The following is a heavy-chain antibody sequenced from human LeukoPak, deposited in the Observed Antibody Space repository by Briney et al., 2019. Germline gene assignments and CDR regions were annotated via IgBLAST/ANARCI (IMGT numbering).Heavy chain of an antibody. CDR1: GYSISSGYY. J-gene: IGHJ4*02. CDR3: ASRIAASPLDY. CDR2: IYHSGSA. Sequence: SETLSLTCAVSGYSISSGYYWGWIRQPPGKGLEWIGSIYHSGSAYYNPSLKSRVTISVDTSKNQFSLKLSSVTAVDTAVYYCASRIAASPLDYWGQGTLVTVSS. D-gene: IGHD6-6*01. V-gene: IGHV4-38-2*01.